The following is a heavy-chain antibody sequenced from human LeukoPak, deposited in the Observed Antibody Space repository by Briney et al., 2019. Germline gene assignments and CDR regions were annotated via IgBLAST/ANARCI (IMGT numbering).Heavy chain of an antibody. V-gene: IGHV3-30*02. CDR2: IRFDGSNQ. CDR3: AKGNGESHFDS. D-gene: IGHD7-27*01. CDR1: GFTFRSFG. J-gene: IGHJ4*02. Sequence: GGSLRLSRAASGFTFRSFGMRFVCQAPGKGLEWVAFIRFDGSNQYYIDSVKGRFTISRDNSNNTLFLQMNNLRGDDTAVYFCAKGNGESHFDSWGQGTLVTVSS.